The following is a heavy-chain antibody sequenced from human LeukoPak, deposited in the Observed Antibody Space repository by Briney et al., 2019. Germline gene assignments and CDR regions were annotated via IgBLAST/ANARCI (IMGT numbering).Heavy chain of an antibody. D-gene: IGHD3-10*01. Sequence: SETLSLTCAVYGGSFSGYYWSWIRQPPGKGLEWIGEINLSGSTNYNPSLKSRVTISVDTSKNQFSLKLSSVTAADTAVYYCARAYYYGSGSYYNPLHYFDYWGQGTLVTVSS. J-gene: IGHJ4*02. CDR1: GGSFSGYY. V-gene: IGHV4-34*01. CDR2: INLSGST. CDR3: ARAYYYGSGSYYNPLHYFDY.